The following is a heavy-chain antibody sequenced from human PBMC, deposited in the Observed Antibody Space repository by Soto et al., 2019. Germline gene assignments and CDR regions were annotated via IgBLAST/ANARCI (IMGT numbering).Heavy chain of an antibody. CDR2: IYYSGST. D-gene: IGHD3-22*01. J-gene: IGHJ4*02. V-gene: IGHV4-39*01. CDR1: GGSISSSSYY. Sequence: LSLTFTVSGGSISSSSYYWGWIRQPPGKGLEWIGSIYYSGSTYYNPSLKSRVTISVDTSKNQFSLKLSSVTAADTAVYYCARPHLTMIAHPFDYWGQGTLVTVSS. CDR3: ARPHLTMIAHPFDY.